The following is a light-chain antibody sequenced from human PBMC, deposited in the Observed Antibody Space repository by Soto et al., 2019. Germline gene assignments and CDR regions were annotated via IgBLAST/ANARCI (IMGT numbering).Light chain of an antibody. V-gene: IGLV4-60*02. CDR3: ETWDSNKWV. J-gene: IGLJ3*02. CDR2: LEGSGSY. Sequence: QLVLTQSSSASASLGSSVKLTCTLSSGHSSYTIAWHQQLPGKAPRYLMNLEGSGSYNKRSGVPDRFSGSSSGADRYLTISNLQFEDEADYYCETWDSNKWVFGGGTKLTVL. CDR1: SGHSSYT.